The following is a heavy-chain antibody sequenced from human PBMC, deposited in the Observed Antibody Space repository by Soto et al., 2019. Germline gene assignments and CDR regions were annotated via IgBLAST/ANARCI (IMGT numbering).Heavy chain of an antibody. CDR3: VRDGTKNLRDRFDP. CDR1: VASLSVYH. V-gene: IGHV4-4*07. J-gene: IGHJ5*02. D-gene: IGHD1-1*01. Sequence: NPSETLSLPCNFPVASLSVYHWGWIRQPPGKGLEWIGRIYATGSTDYNPSLKSRITMSVDMSKRQFSLTLRSVTAADTAIYYCVRDGTKNLRDRFDPWGRGILVTVSS. CDR2: IYATGST.